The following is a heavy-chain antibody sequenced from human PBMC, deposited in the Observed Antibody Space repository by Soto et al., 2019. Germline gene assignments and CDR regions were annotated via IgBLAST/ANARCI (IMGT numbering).Heavy chain of an antibody. CDR2: IYYSGST. J-gene: IGHJ6*03. V-gene: IGHV4-59*08. Sequence: SETLSLTCTVSGGSISSYYWSWIRQPPGKGLEWIGYIYYSGSTNYNPSLKSRVTISVDTSKNQFSLKLSSVTAADTAVYYCARTARYRVELRWDYYYYYMDVWGKGTTVTVSS. CDR3: ARTARYRVELRWDYYYYYMDV. CDR1: GGSISSYY. D-gene: IGHD1-7*01.